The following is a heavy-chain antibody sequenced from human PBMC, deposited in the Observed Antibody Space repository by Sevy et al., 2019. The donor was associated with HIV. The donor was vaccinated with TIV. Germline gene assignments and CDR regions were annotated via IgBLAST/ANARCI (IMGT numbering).Heavy chain of an antibody. D-gene: IGHD3-10*01. J-gene: IGHJ6*02. CDR1: GYTFNTFG. CDR3: ARDSIPLVQGIIITPYYYGMDV. CDR2: ISAYDGNT. V-gene: IGHV1-18*04. Sequence: ASAKVSCKTSGYTFNTFGINWVRQAPGQGLQWVGWISAYDGNTKFVQNLQGRVSMTTETSTSTVYMELKNLGSDDTAVYYCARDSIPLVQGIIITPYYYGMDVWGQGTTVTVSS.